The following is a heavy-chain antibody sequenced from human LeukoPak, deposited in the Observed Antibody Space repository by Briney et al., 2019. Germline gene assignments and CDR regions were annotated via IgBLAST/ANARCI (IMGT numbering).Heavy chain of an antibody. V-gene: IGHV4-59*01. CDR1: LDSTTSNF. CDR2: IHRSGSP. Sequence: TSETLSLTCTVSLDSTTSNFWSWVRQPPGKGLEWIGEIHRSGSPNYNPSLQSRVTISVDTSKNQFSLKLSSVTAADTAVYYCARGPPGGQFDPWGQGTLVTVSS. CDR3: ARGPPGGQFDP. D-gene: IGHD3-10*01. J-gene: IGHJ5*02.